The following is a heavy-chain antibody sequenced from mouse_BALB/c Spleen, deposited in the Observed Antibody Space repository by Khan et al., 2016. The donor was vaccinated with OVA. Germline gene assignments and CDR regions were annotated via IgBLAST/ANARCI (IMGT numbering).Heavy chain of an antibody. CDR1: GYTFTSYW. CDR2: TNPTNGRT. J-gene: IGHJ2*01. V-gene: IGHV1S81*02. Sequence: QVQLQQSGAELVKAGASVKMSCKASGYTFTSYWMHWVKQRLGQGLEWFAETNPTNGRTYYNEQFKSKATLTVDKSSSTAYMLLSGPTFEDSAVYYCARIKKIVATYFDYWGQGTTLTVSS. CDR3: ARIKKIVATYFDY. D-gene: IGHD1-1*01.